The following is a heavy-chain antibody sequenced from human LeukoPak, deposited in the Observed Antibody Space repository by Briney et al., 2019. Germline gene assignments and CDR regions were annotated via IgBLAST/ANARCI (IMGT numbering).Heavy chain of an antibody. V-gene: IGHV3-23*01. J-gene: IGHJ6*02. Sequence: GGSLRLSCAASGFTFSSYAMSWVRQAPGKGLEWVLAISGSGGSTYYADSVKGRFTISRDNSKNTLYLQMNSLRAEDTAVYYCAKSIYYYYGMDVWGQGTTVTVSS. CDR2: ISGSGGST. CDR3: AKSIYYYYGMDV. CDR1: GFTFSSYA.